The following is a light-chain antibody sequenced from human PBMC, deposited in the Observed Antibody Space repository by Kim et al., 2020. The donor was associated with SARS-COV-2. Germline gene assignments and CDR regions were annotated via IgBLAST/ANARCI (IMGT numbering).Light chain of an antibody. CDR2: KDS. Sequence: VSPGQMARITCSGEALPEKQTYWYQQKSGQAPLLLIYKDSERPSGIPGRFSGSSSGTTVTLTISGVQAEDDADYYCQSADGSGTYVFGTGTKVTVL. V-gene: IGLV3-25*03. J-gene: IGLJ1*01. CDR1: ALPEKQ. CDR3: QSADGSGTYV.